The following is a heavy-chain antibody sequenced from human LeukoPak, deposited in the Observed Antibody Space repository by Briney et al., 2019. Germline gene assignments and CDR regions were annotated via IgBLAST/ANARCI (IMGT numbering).Heavy chain of an antibody. Sequence: ASVKVSCKTSGYTFTDYYIHWLRQAPGQGLEWMGWINPKRDITTYSQKFQGRVTKTRDTSITTAYLELSRLRSDDTSIYYCARERNSGDYGNAFDVWGQGTKVTVS. J-gene: IGHJ3*01. V-gene: IGHV1-2*02. CDR2: INPKRDIT. D-gene: IGHD4-17*01. CDR3: ARERNSGDYGNAFDV. CDR1: GYTFTDYY.